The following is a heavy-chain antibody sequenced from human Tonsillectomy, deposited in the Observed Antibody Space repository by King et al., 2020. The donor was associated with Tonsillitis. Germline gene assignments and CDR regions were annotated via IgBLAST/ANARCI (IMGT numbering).Heavy chain of an antibody. CDR3: ADDSSGFYY. J-gene: IGHJ4*02. Sequence: QLQESGPGLVKPSETLSLTCTVSGGSISSSSYYWGWIRQPPGRGLEWIGCIYYSGSTYYNPSLKSRVTISVDTSKNQLSLKLSSVTAADTAVYYCADDSSGFYYWGQGTLVTVSS. V-gene: IGHV4-39*07. CDR2: IYYSGST. D-gene: IGHD3-22*01. CDR1: GGSISSSSYY.